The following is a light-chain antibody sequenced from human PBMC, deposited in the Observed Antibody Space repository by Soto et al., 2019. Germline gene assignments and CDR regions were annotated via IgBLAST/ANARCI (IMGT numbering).Light chain of an antibody. CDR2: DAN. J-gene: IGLJ1*01. V-gene: IGLV2-11*01. Sequence: QSVLTQPRSVSGSPGQSVTISCTGTSSDVGGYKFVSWYQHHPGKAPRLMIYDANKRPSGVPDRFSASKSGDTASLTISGLQAEDEADFFCCSYTGNFFWALGTGTKVTVL. CDR1: SSDVGGYKF. CDR3: CSYTGNFFWA.